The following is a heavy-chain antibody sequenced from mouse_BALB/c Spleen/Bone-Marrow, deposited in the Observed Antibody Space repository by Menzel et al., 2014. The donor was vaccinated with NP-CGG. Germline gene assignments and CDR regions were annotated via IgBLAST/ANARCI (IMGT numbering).Heavy chain of an antibody. J-gene: IGHJ1*01. CDR3: ARSLYGYDWYFDV. CDR1: GYTFTSYV. CDR2: INPYNDGT. Sequence: LVESGPELVKPGASVKMSCKASGYTFTSYVMHWMKQKPGQGLEWIGNINPYNDGTKYNEKFKGKATLTSDKSSSTAFMELSSLTSEDSAVYYCARSLYGYDWYFDVWGAGTTVTVSS. V-gene: IGHV1-14*01. D-gene: IGHD2-2*01.